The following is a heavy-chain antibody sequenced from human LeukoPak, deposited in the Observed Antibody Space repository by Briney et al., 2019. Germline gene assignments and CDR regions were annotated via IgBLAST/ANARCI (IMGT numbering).Heavy chain of an antibody. J-gene: IGHJ6*02. CDR2: INPNSGGT. CDR3: ARDRNRHVAYCSSTSCYLRGGYGMDV. CDR1: GYTFTGYY. Sequence: WASVKVSCKASGYTFTGYYMHWVRQAPGQGLEWMGWINPNSGGTNYAQKFQGWVTMTRDTSISTAYMELSRLRSDDTAVYYCARDRNRHVAYCSSTSCYLRGGYGMDVWGQGTTVTVSS. D-gene: IGHD2-2*01. V-gene: IGHV1-2*04.